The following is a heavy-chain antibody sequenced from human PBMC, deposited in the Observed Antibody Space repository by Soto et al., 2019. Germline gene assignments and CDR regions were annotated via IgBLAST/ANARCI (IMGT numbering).Heavy chain of an antibody. D-gene: IGHD2-2*03. Sequence: PSETLSLTFTVSGGSVSINSYSWGLIRQSPXKXXEWIGTIYYNENNYYNKSLMSRVTIYEDKSMNEFSLRLSSVTAEETAVYYCARLNGYCVSNGCNGYYGMDVWGQGTTVTVSS. V-gene: IGHV4-39*01. CDR2: IYYNENN. CDR3: ARLNGYCVSNGCNGYYGMDV. J-gene: IGHJ6*02. CDR1: GGSVSINSYS.